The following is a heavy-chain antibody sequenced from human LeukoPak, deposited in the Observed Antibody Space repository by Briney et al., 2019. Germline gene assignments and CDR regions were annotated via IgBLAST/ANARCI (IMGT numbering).Heavy chain of an antibody. Sequence: GGSLRLSCAASGFTFSSYGMHWVRQAPGKGLEWVAFIRYDGSNKYYADSVKGRFTISRDNSKNTLYLQMNSLRAEDTAVYYCAKDSAVVPNWFDPWGQGTLVTVSS. CDR3: AKDSAVVPNWFDP. CDR2: IRYDGSNK. V-gene: IGHV3-30*02. D-gene: IGHD4-23*01. J-gene: IGHJ5*02. CDR1: GFTFSSYG.